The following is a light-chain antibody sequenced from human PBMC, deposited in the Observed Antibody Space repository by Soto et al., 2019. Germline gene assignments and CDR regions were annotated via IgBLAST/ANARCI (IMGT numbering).Light chain of an antibody. J-gene: IGLJ1*01. V-gene: IGLV2-14*01. CDR2: EVS. CDR1: SSDVGGSNH. Sequence: QSALTQSASVSGSPGQSITISCTGTSSDVGGSNHVAWYQQHPGKVPKLIIYEVSHRPSGISNRFSGSKSGNMASLTISGLQAEDEADYYCISYITTTTSYVFGTGTKLTVL. CDR3: ISYITTTTSYV.